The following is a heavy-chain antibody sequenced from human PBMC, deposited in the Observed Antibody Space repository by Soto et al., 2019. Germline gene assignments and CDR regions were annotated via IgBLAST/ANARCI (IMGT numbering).Heavy chain of an antibody. CDR3: VRMAASGTLNWFDP. J-gene: IGHJ5*02. CDR1: EYTFSNYD. D-gene: IGHD6-13*01. V-gene: IGHV1-8*02. CDR2: MNPNSGNT. Sequence: ASVKVSCKASEYTFSNYDINWVRQATGQGLEWMGWMNPNSGNTGYALKFQGRVTMTRNASISTAYMELSSLRSDDTAVYYCVRMAASGTLNWFDPWGQGTLVTVSS.